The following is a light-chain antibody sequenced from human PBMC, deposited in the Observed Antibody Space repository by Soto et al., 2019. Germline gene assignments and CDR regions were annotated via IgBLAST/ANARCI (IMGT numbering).Light chain of an antibody. V-gene: IGLV7-43*01. CDR2: DTS. J-gene: IGLJ1*01. CDR3: LLYYGGAYV. CDR1: TGAVTSGYY. Sequence: QAVVTQEPSLTVSPGGTVTLTCASSTGAVTSGYYPNWFQQKPGQTPRALIYDTSKKHSWTPARFSGSLLGRKAALTLSRVQPEDEADYYCLLYYGGAYVFGTGTKLTVL.